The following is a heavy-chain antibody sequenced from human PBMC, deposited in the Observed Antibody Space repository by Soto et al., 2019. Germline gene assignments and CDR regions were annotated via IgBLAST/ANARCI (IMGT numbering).Heavy chain of an antibody. D-gene: IGHD3-16*01. V-gene: IGHV3-30*18. CDR3: AKATGDYIWGSYLDY. CDR2: ISYDGSNK. CDR1: GFTFSSYG. Sequence: QVQLVESGGGVVQPGRSLRLSCAASGFTFSSYGMHWVRQAPGKGLEWVAVISYDGSNKYYADSVKGQFTISRDNSKNTLYLQMNSLRAEDTAVYYCAKATGDYIWGSYLDYWGQGTLVTVSS. J-gene: IGHJ4*02.